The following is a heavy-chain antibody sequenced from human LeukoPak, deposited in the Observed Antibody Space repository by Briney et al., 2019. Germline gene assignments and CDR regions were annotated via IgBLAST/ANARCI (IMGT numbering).Heavy chain of an antibody. CDR1: GFTFDDYD. D-gene: IGHD2-2*01. Sequence: GGSLTLPCTASGFTFDDYDMSWLPQSTGRALEWLSGFNCNGGSTGYADSVKGRFTIYRDNAKNSLYLQMNSLRAEDTALYHCASSCSSTSCYGRDVWGKGTTVSVSS. J-gene: IGHJ6*04. CDR3: ASSCSSTSCYGRDV. V-gene: IGHV3-20*01. CDR2: FNCNGGST.